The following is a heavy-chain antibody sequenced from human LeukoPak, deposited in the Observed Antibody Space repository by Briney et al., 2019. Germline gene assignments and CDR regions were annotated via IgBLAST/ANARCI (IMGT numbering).Heavy chain of an antibody. D-gene: IGHD2-2*01. Sequence: GASVKVSRKASGYTFTGYYMHWVRQAPGQGLEWMGWINPNSGGTNYAQKFQGRVTMTRDTSISTAYMELSRLRSDDTAVYYCARSSTRQAIKSGWFDPWGQGTLVTVSS. J-gene: IGHJ5*02. CDR1: GYTFTGYY. V-gene: IGHV1-2*02. CDR3: ARSSTRQAIKSGWFDP. CDR2: INPNSGGT.